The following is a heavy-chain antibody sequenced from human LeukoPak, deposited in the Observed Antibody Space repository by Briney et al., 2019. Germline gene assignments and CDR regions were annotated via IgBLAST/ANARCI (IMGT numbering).Heavy chain of an antibody. J-gene: IGHJ4*02. CDR1: GGSFSGYY. CDR3: ASQPLKGLNWPHFDY. V-gene: IGHV4-34*01. CDR2: INHSGST. D-gene: IGHD2-8*02. Sequence: SETLSLTRAVYGGSFSGYYWSWIRQPPGKGLEWIGEINHSGSTNYNPSLKSRVTISVDTSKNQFSLKLSSVTAADTAVYYCASQPLKGLNWPHFDYWGQGTLVTVSS.